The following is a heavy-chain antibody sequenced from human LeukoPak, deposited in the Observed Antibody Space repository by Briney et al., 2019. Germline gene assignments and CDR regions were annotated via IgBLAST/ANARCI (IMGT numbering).Heavy chain of an antibody. CDR3: TSALVVTAI. D-gene: IGHD2-21*02. J-gene: IGHJ4*02. V-gene: IGHV3-73*01. CDR1: GFTFSGSA. CDR2: IRSKANSYAT. Sequence: GGSLRLSCAASGFTFSGSAMHWVRQASGKGPEWVGRIRSKANSYATAYAASVKGRFTISRDDSKNTAYLQMNSLKTEDTAVYYCTSALVVTAIWGQGTLVTVSS.